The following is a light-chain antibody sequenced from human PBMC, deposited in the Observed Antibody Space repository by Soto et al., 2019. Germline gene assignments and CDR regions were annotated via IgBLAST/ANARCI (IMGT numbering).Light chain of an antibody. CDR2: GTS. V-gene: IGKV3-20*01. CDR3: QQYGGSPPVFT. J-gene: IGKJ3*01. CDR1: QRVRSNY. Sequence: EIVLTQSPGTLSLSPGERATLSCRASQRVRSNYLAWYQQKPGQTPRLVMYGTSNRATGIPDRFSGSGSGIEFILTISRVEPEDFAVYFCQQYGGSPPVFTFGPGTKVEIK.